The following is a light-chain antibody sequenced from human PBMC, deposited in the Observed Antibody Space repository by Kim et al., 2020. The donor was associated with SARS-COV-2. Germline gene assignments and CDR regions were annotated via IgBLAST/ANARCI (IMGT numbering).Light chain of an antibody. CDR1: KLGDKY. V-gene: IGLV3-1*01. Sequence: SVSPGQTASITCSGDKLGDKYVCWYQQKPGQSPVLVIYQDTQRPSGLPDRFSGSNSGNTATLTVSGTQAMDEADYYCQAWDSSTVVFGGGTQLTVL. CDR3: QAWDSSTVV. CDR2: QDT. J-gene: IGLJ2*01.